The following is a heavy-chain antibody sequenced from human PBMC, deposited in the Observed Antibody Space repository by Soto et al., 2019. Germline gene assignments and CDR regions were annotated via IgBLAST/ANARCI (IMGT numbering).Heavy chain of an antibody. D-gene: IGHD5-12*01. CDR1: GGSISSSSYY. V-gene: IGHV4-39*01. CDR3: ARRRGYSGYDSGLDY. J-gene: IGHJ4*02. Sequence: QLQLQESGPGLVKPSETLSLTCTVSGGSISSSSYYWGWIRQPPGKGLEWIGSIYYSGSTYYNPSLKSRVTISVDTSKNQFSPKLSSVTAADTAVYYCARRRGYSGYDSGLDYWGQGTLVTVSS. CDR2: IYYSGST.